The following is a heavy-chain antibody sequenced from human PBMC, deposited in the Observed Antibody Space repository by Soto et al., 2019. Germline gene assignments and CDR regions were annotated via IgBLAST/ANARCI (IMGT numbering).Heavy chain of an antibody. CDR2: IKEDGSEK. CDR1: AFTFSIYW. CDR3: ARDXPFIAVTAPGNYYGMDV. Sequence: GSLRLSCAASAFTFSIYWMTWVRQAPGKGLEWVASIKEDGSEKYYLDSVKGRFTISRDNAKNSLYLQMNSLRAEDTAVYYCARDXPFIAVTAPGNYYGMDVWGQGTTVTVSS. D-gene: IGHD6-19*01. J-gene: IGHJ6*02. V-gene: IGHV3-7*03.